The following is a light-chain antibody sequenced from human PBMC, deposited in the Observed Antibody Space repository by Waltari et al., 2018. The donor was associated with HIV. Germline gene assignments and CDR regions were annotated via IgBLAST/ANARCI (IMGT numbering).Light chain of an antibody. Sequence: QSVLTQPRSVSGSPGQSVTISCTGTSRDVGASNYVSWYQQHPGKAPKLMIYEVTKRPSGIPGRFSASRAGNTASLTVSGLQAEDEADYYCSSYDNNNNYVIFGGGTKLTVL. CDR3: SSYDNNNNYVI. CDR1: SRDVGASNY. CDR2: EVT. V-gene: IGLV2-11*01. J-gene: IGLJ2*01.